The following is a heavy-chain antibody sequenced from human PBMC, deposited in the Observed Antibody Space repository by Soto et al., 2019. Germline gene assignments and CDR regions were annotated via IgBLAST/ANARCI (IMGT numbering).Heavy chain of an antibody. CDR1: GYTFTDYA. CDR3: ARDRNYAHH. J-gene: IGHJ4*02. Sequence: QVHLVQSGAEVKKPGASVRVSCKASGYTFTDYAIHWVRQAPGQSLEWLGWINAGTGNTKYSQKFQRRVTITRDTSASTAYMDLTSLTSEDTAVYFCARDRNYAHHGGQGTLVTVSS. D-gene: IGHD1-7*01. CDR2: INAGTGNT. V-gene: IGHV1-3*01.